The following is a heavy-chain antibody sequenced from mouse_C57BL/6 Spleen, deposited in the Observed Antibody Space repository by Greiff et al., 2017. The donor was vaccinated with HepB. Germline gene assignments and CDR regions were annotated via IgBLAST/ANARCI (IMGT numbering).Heavy chain of an antibody. CDR3: TSLGYFDY. J-gene: IGHJ2*01. CDR2: IRLKSDNYAT. CDR1: GFTFSNYW. Sequence: EVKVVESGGGLVQPGGSMKLSCVASGFTFSNYWMNWVRQSPEKGLEWVAQIRLKSDNYATHYAESVKGRFTISRDDSKSSVYLQMNNLRAEDTGIYYCTSLGYFDYWGQGTTLTVSS. V-gene: IGHV6-3*01.